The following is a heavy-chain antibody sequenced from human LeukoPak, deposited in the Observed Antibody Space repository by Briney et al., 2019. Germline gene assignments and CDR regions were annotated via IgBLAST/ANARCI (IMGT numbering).Heavy chain of an antibody. J-gene: IGHJ4*02. V-gene: IGHV3-74*01. D-gene: IGHD2/OR15-2a*01. CDR1: GNYW. Sequence: GGSLRLSCAASGNYWMHWVRQAPGKGLVWVSRINSDGSWTSYADSVKGRFTISKDNAKNTVYLQMNSLRAEDTAVYYCVSFYETYWGRGTLVTVSS. CDR3: VSFYETY. CDR2: INSDGSWT.